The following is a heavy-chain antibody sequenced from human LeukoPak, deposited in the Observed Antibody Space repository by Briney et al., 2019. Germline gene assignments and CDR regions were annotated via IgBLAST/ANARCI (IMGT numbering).Heavy chain of an antibody. J-gene: IGHJ4*02. CDR3: AKAVITMVRGVASPLDY. Sequence: GRSLRLSCAASGFTFDDYAMHWVRQAPGKGLEWVSGISWNSGSIGYADSVKGRFTISGDNAKNSLYLQMNSLRAEDTALYYCAKAVITMVRGVASPLDYWGQGTLVTVSS. D-gene: IGHD3-10*01. CDR1: GFTFDDYA. CDR2: ISWNSGSI. V-gene: IGHV3-9*01.